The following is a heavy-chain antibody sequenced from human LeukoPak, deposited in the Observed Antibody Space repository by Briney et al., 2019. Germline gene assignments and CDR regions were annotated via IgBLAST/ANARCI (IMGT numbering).Heavy chain of an antibody. D-gene: IGHD3-10*01. CDR1: GFTFSSYA. CDR2: ISGSGGST. V-gene: IGHV3-23*01. J-gene: IGHJ4*02. CDR3: AKRDGITMVRGVGIDY. Sequence: GGSLRLSCAASGFTFSSYAMSWVRQAPGKGLEWVSAISGSGGSTYYADSVKGRFTISRDNSKNTLYLQMNSLRAEDTAVYYCAKRDGITMVRGVGIDYWGQETLVTVSS.